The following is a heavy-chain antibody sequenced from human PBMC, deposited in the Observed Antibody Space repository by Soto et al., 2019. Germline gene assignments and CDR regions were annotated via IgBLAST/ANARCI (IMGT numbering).Heavy chain of an antibody. V-gene: IGHV1-69*01. Sequence: QEQLVQSGAEVKKPGSSVKVSCKASGGIFSSYAISWVRQAPGQGLEWMGGIIPIFGTANYAQKFQGRVTITADESTNAGYVDLSSLKSEDTAIYYCAMGGGGYVWFNEFWGQGTLVTVSS. CDR1: GGIFSSYA. CDR3: AMGGGGYVWFNEF. D-gene: IGHD2-21*01. J-gene: IGHJ4*02. CDR2: IIPIFGTA.